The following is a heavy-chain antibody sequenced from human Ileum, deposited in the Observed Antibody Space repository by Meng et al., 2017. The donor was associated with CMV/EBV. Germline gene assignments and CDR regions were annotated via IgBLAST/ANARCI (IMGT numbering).Heavy chain of an antibody. Sequence: RSCVVSGLHISRYWMHWVRQGPGKGLEWVARINGDSMTTTYADSVKGRFTFSKDNAKNTVYLQMNSLRVDDTAVYYCASGAYYFDSWGQGNLVTVSS. CDR1: GLHISRYW. J-gene: IGHJ4*02. D-gene: IGHD3-16*01. CDR2: INGDSMTT. CDR3: ASGAYYFDS. V-gene: IGHV3-74*01.